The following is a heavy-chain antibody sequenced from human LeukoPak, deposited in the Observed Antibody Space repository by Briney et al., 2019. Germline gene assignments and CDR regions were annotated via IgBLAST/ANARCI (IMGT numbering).Heavy chain of an antibody. V-gene: IGHV1-2*02. CDR1: GYRFFDYW. CDR2: IRPKTGDA. Sequence: GASVKVSCRAVGYRFFDYWLHWVRQAPGQGPEWMGYIRPKTGDADYARDFQGRVVTTRDMSTNTAYIELTGLTSDDTAVYYCARDTPHQRFDYWGQGTLVIVSS. J-gene: IGHJ4*02. CDR3: ARDTPHQRFDY.